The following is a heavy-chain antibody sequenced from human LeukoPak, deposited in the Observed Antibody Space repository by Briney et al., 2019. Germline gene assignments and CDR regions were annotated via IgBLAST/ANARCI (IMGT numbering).Heavy chain of an antibody. V-gene: IGHV3-23*01. D-gene: IGHD2-15*01. CDR1: GFTFSSYA. CDR2: LSGSGAST. Sequence: GGSLRLSCAASGFTFSSYAMSWVRQAPGKGLEWVSTLSGSGASTSYADSVKGRFTISRDNSKNTLYLQMNSLRAEDTARYYCAKQKGYCSGGSCYYSDYWGQGTLVTVSS. J-gene: IGHJ4*02. CDR3: AKQKGYCSGGSCYYSDY.